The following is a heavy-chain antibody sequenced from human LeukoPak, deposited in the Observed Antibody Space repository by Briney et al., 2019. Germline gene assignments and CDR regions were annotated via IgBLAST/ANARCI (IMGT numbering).Heavy chain of an antibody. CDR1: GGSISSSSYY. CDR3: ARVELAVAVPDY. J-gene: IGHJ4*02. Sequence: SETLSLTCTVSGGSISSSSYYWGWIRQPPGKGLEWIGSIYYSGSTYYNPSLKSRVIISVDTSKNQFSLKLSSVTAADTAVYYCARVELAVAVPDYWGQGTLVTVSS. CDR2: IYYSGST. V-gene: IGHV4-39*07. D-gene: IGHD6-19*01.